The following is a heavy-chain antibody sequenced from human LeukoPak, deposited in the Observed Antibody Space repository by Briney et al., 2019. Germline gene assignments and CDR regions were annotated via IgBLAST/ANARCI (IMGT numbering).Heavy chain of an antibody. V-gene: IGHV3-72*01. CDR1: GFTFSDHY. Sequence: GGSLRLSCAASGFTFSDHYMDWVRQAPGQGLEWVGHTGNKANSYTTEYAASVKGRFTISRDDSKNSLYLQMNSLKTEDTAVYYCARGGYSSSSFYGMDVWGQGTTVTVSS. J-gene: IGHJ6*02. CDR3: ARGGYSSSSFYGMDV. D-gene: IGHD6-6*01. CDR2: TGNKANSYTT.